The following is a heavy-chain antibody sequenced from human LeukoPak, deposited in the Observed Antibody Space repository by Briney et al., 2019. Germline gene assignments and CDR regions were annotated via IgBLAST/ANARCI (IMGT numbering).Heavy chain of an antibody. CDR3: ASPRPRTIFGVVYYYYYYMDV. J-gene: IGHJ6*03. D-gene: IGHD3-3*01. CDR1: GFTFNSYD. Sequence: PGGSLRLSCAASGFTFNSYDMSWVRQAPGKGLEWVSGISGSGGTTHYADSVKGRFTISRDNSKNTVFLQMNSLRAEDTAVYYCASPRPRTIFGVVYYYYYYMDVWGKGTTVTVSS. V-gene: IGHV3-23*01. CDR2: ISGSGGTT.